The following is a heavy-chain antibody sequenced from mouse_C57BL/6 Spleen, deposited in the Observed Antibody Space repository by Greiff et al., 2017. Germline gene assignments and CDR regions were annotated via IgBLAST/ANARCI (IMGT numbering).Heavy chain of an antibody. CDR3: ARSGDYDEDAMDY. V-gene: IGHV1-54*01. Sequence: QVQLQQSGAELVRPGTSVKVSCKASGYAFTNYLIEWVKQRPGQGLEWIGVINPGSGGTNYNEKFKGKATLTADKSSSTAYLQLSSLTSEDSAVYFCARSGDYDEDAMDYWGQGTSVTVSS. CDR2: INPGSGGT. J-gene: IGHJ4*01. CDR1: GYAFTNYL. D-gene: IGHD2-4*01.